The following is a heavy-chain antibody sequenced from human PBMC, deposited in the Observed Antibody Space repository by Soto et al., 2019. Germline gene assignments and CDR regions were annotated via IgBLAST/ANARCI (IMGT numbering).Heavy chain of an antibody. V-gene: IGHV3-74*01. CDR1: GFTFSSYW. CDR2: SDRDGSTT. Sequence: EVQLVESGGGLVQPGGSLRLSCAASGFTFSSYWVHWVRQAPGKGLVWVSRSDRDGSTTGYEDSVKGRFTVSRDNAKNTLYLQINSLRVEDTAVYYCARVAMDLRGYYYMDVWGKGTTVTVSS. CDR3: ARVAMDLRGYYYMDV. J-gene: IGHJ6*03. D-gene: IGHD4-17*01.